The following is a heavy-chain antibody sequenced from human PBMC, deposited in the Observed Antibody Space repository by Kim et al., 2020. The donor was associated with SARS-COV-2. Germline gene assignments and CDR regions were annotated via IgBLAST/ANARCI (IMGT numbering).Heavy chain of an antibody. J-gene: IGHJ4*02. D-gene: IGHD6-13*01. Sequence: GGSLRLSCAASGFTFSSYAMSWVRQAPGKGLEWVSAISGSGGSTYYADSVKGRFTNSRDNSKNTLYLQMNSLRAEDTAVYYCAKVPNIYIAAAGKGLDYWGQRTLVTISS. V-gene: IGHV3-23*01. CDR1: GFTFSSYA. CDR2: ISGSGGST. CDR3: AKVPNIYIAAAGKGLDY.